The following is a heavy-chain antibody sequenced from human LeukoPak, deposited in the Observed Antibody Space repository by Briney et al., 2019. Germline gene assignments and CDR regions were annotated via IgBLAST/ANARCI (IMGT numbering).Heavy chain of an antibody. CDR3: ARVNSGGYYHFDF. Sequence: ASVKVSCKASGYTFTIYGITWVRQAPGEGREWMGWISTYNGNTNYPQKLQGRVTMTADTSTSTAFLELRSLRSDDTAVYYCARVNSGGYYHFDFWGQGTLVTVSS. J-gene: IGHJ4*02. CDR2: ISTYNGNT. V-gene: IGHV1-18*01. D-gene: IGHD1-26*01. CDR1: GYTFTIYG.